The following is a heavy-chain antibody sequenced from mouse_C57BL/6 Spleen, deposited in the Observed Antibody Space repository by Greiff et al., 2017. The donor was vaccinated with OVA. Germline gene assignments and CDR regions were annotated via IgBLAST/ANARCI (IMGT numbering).Heavy chain of an antibody. CDR3: ESLYYGSSSLDY. D-gene: IGHD1-1*01. J-gene: IGHJ2*01. CDR2: IYPSDSET. V-gene: IGHV1-61*01. Sequence: QVQLQQPGAELVRPGSSVKLSCKASGYTFTSYWMDWVKQRPGQGLEWIGNIYPSDSETHYNQKFKDKATLTVENSSSTAYMQLSSLTYEDYEVDNGESLYYGSSSLDYWGQGTTLTVSS. CDR1: GYTFTSYW.